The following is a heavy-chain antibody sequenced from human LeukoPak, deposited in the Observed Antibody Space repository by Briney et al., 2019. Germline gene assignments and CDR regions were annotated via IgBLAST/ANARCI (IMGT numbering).Heavy chain of an antibody. CDR2: ISSDGGST. D-gene: IGHD3-9*01. CDR3: AKGGDRTLTGPFDY. Sequence: GGSLRLSCAASGFTFDDYAMRWVRQAPGKGLEWVSLISSDGGSTHYADSVKGRFTISRDNSKNSLYLQMNSLRAEDTALYYCAKGGDRTLTGPFDYWGQGTLVTVSS. J-gene: IGHJ4*02. CDR1: GFTFDDYA. V-gene: IGHV3-43D*03.